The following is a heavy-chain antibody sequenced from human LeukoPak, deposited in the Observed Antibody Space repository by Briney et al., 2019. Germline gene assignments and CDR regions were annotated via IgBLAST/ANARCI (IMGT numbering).Heavy chain of an antibody. V-gene: IGHV3-21*01. J-gene: IGHJ4*02. CDR2: ISSSSSYI. Sequence: PGGSLRLSCAASGLTFSSYIMNWVRQAPGKGLEWVSSISSSSSYIYYADSVKGRFTISRDNAKNSLYLQMNSLRAEDTAVYYCARVLGPSYYYGSGTNQNDYWGQGTLVTVSS. D-gene: IGHD3-10*01. CDR3: ARVLGPSYYYGSGTNQNDY. CDR1: GLTFSSYI.